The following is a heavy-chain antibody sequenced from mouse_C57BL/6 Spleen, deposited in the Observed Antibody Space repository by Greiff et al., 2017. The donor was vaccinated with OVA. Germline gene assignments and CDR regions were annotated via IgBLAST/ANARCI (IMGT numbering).Heavy chain of an antibody. J-gene: IGHJ3*01. CDR3: ARSRYYGSSWVFAY. D-gene: IGHD1-1*01. V-gene: IGHV1-22*01. CDR1: GYTFTDYN. CDR2: INPNNGGT. Sequence: VQLKESGPELVKPGASVKMSCKASGYTFTDYNMHWVKQSHGKSLEWIGYINPNNGGTSYNQKFKGKATLTVNKFSSTAYMELRSLTSEDSAVYYCARSRYYGSSWVFAYWGQGTLVTVSA.